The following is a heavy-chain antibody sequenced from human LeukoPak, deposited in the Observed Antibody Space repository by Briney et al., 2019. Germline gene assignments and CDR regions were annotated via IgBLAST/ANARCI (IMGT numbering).Heavy chain of an antibody. CDR3: ARVGAVAPGWFDP. J-gene: IGHJ5*02. CDR2: IYYSGST. D-gene: IGHD6-19*01. Sequence: SETLSLTCTVSGGSISSSSYYWGWIRQPPGKGLEWIGSIYYSGSTYYNPSLKSRVTISVDTSKNQFSLKLSSVTAADTAVYYCARVGAVAPGWFDPWGQRTLVTVSS. CDR1: GGSISSSSYY. V-gene: IGHV4-39*07.